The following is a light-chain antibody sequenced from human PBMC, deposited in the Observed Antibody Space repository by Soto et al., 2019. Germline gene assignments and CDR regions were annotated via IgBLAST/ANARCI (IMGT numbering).Light chain of an antibody. CDR1: QGISSY. V-gene: IGKV1-9*01. J-gene: IGKJ5*01. CDR3: QQLNSFPIT. Sequence: DIQLTQSPSFLSASVGDRVTITCRASQGISSYLAWYQQKPGKAPKLLIYAASTLQSGVPSRFSGSGSGTEFTLTISSLQPEDFATHYCQQLNSFPITFGQGTRLEIK. CDR2: AAS.